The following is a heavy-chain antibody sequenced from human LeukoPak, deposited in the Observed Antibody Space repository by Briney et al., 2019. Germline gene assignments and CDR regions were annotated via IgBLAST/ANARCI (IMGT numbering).Heavy chain of an antibody. CDR1: GFTFSSYS. Sequence: PGGSLRLSCAASGFTFSSYSMNWVRQAPGKGLEWVSSISSSSSYIYYADSVKGRFTISRDNAKNSLYLQMNSLRAEDTAVYYCARDNTPHIVVVPAAMDYWGQGTLVTVSS. CDR3: ARDNTPHIVVVPAAMDY. CDR2: ISSSSSYI. V-gene: IGHV3-21*01. J-gene: IGHJ4*02. D-gene: IGHD2-2*01.